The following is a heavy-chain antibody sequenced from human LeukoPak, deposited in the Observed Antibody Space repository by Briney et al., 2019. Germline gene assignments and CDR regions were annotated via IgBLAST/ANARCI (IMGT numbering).Heavy chain of an antibody. J-gene: IGHJ4*02. CDR3: ARLYGDHVGY. CDR2: INPNSGGT. D-gene: IGHD4-17*01. Sequence: ASVKVSCKASGYTFTGYYMHWVRQAPGQGLEWMGWINPNSGGTNYAQKFQGRVTITADKSTSTAYMELSRLRSEDTAVYYCARLYGDHVGYWGQGTLVTVSS. CDR1: GYTFTGYY. V-gene: IGHV1-2*02.